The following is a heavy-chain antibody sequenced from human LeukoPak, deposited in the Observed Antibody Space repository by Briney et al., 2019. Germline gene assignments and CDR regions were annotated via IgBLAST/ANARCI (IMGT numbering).Heavy chain of an antibody. J-gene: IGHJ4*02. D-gene: IGHD6-19*01. CDR1: GFTFSSYA. V-gene: IGHV3-30-3*01. CDR3: ARASTRVVTVSITVAGTVDC. Sequence: PGRSLRLSCAASGFTFSSYAMHWVRQAPGKGLEWVAVISYDGSNKYYADSVKGRFTISRDNSKNTLYLQMNSLRAEDTAVYYCARASTRVVTVSITVAGTVDCWGQGTLVTVSS. CDR2: ISYDGSNK.